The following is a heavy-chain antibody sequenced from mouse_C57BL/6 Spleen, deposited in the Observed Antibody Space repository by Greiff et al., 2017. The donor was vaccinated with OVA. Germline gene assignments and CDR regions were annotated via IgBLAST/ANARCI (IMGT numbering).Heavy chain of an antibody. CDR1: GFNIKNYY. V-gene: IGHV14-2*01. J-gene: IGHJ2*01. Sequence: VQLKESGAELVKPGASVKLSCKASGFNIKNYYMHWVKQRTEQGLEWIGRIDPGDGETNYAPKFQGKATITADPSSNPAYMQLSSLTSEYTAVYYCARSDAVDYFDGGGQGTTLTVSS. D-gene: IGHD2-3*01. CDR3: ARSDAVDYFDG. CDR2: IDPGDGET.